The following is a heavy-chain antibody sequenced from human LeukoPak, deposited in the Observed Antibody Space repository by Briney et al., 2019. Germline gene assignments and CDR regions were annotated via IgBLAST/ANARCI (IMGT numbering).Heavy chain of an antibody. Sequence: TLSLTCALSGDSVSSNFAAWTWIRQSPSRGLEWLGRTYYRSKWYNDYAESLKSRITINPDTSKNQFSLHLNSVTPEDTAVYFCSRGRSLGYCSSSSCYVSDAFDIWGQGTMVTVSS. CDR1: GDSVSSNFAA. CDR3: SRGRSLGYCSSSSCYVSDAFDI. V-gene: IGHV6-1*01. CDR2: TYYRSKWYN. D-gene: IGHD2-2*01. J-gene: IGHJ3*02.